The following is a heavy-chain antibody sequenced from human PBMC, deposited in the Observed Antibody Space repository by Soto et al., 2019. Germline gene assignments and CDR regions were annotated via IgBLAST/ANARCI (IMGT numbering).Heavy chain of an antibody. CDR2: ITGSGGGT. CDR3: AKLRDWGY. J-gene: IGHJ4*02. CDR1: GFAFSTYA. V-gene: IGHV3-23*01. Sequence: EVQLLESGGGLVQPGGSLRLSCAASGFAFSTYAMSWVRQAPGKGLEWVSSITGSGGGTYYADSVKGRLTISRDNSKNTLSLQVNSLRADDTAVYYCAKLRDWGYWGQGTLVTVSS. D-gene: IGHD7-27*01.